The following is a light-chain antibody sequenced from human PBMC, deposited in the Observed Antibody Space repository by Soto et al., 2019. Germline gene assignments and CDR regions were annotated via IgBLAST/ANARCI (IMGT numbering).Light chain of an antibody. CDR3: QHYDHLPIT. CDR1: QDITNY. J-gene: IGKJ5*01. Sequence: WDRVPSTCLARQDITNYLNWYQQKPGRAPRLLLYDASSLETGVPSRFSGSGSGTDFTLTISSLQPEDVATYYCQHYDHLPITFGQGTRLEIK. CDR2: DAS. V-gene: IGKV1-33*01.